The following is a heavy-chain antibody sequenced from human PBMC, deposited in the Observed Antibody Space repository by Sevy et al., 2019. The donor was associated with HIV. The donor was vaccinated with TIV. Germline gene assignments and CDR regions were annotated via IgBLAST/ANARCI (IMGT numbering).Heavy chain of an antibody. CDR1: GFTFSSYA. CDR2: ISGSGGST. Sequence: GGSLRLSCAASGFTFSSYAMSWVRQAPGKGLEWVSVISGSGGSTYYADSVKGRFTISRDNSKNTLYLQMNSLRAEDTAVYYCALYLTGSPGDYWGQGTLVTVSS. D-gene: IGHD3-9*01. V-gene: IGHV3-23*01. J-gene: IGHJ4*02. CDR3: ALYLTGSPGDY.